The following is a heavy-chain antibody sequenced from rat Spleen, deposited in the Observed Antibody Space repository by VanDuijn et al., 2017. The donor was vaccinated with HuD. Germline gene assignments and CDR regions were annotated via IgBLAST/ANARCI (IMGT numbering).Heavy chain of an antibody. D-gene: IGHD1-6*01. CDR2: ITNTGGST. J-gene: IGHJ4*01. V-gene: IGHV5-31*01. Sequence: EVQLVETGGGLVQPGKSLKLSCVASGFTFNNYWMTWIRQAPGKGLEWVASITNTGGSTYYPNSVKGRFTISRDNAKSTLYLQMNSLRSEDTATYYCTVCILRTGAMDAWGQGASVTVSS. CDR1: GFTFNNYW. CDR3: TVCILRTGAMDA.